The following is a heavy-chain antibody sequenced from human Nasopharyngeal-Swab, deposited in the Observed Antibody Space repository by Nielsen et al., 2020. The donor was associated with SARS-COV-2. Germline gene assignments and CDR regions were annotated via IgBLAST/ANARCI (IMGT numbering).Heavy chain of an antibody. CDR1: GFIFKNYA. V-gene: IGHV3-23*01. J-gene: IGHJ6*02. Sequence: GESLKISCSASGFIFKNYAMNWVRQAPGRGLEWVSAISGADDSTKYADSVKGRFTISRDNSKHTLDLQMNSLRAEDTAMYYCAKDRDSGDDSGEYYHYYGMDVWGQGTSVTVS. D-gene: IGHD5-12*01. CDR2: ISGADDST. CDR3: AKDRDSGDDSGEYYHYYGMDV.